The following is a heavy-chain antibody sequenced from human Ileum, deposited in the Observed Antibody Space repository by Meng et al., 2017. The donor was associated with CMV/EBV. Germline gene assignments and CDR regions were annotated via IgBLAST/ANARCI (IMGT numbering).Heavy chain of an antibody. CDR2: INPDNGDT. CDR3: AIPRGVGATNY. V-gene: IGHV1-2*02. D-gene: IGHD1-26*01. CDR1: GYGFTRYY. J-gene: IGHJ4*02. Sequence: CKASGYGFTRYYVHWFRQAPGQGLEWVGYINPDNGDTRYSQKFQDRLSLTRDTSVSTAYLELSRLTSDDTALYFCAIPRGVGATNYWGQGTLVTVSS.